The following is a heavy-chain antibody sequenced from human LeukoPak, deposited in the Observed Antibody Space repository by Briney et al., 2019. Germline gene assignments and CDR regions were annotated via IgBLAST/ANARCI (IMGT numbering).Heavy chain of an antibody. V-gene: IGHV1-46*01. CDR3: ARITMTTSGWYFDL. J-gene: IGHJ2*01. D-gene: IGHD3-22*01. CDR1: GYTFTSYY. Sequence: VSVKLSHKASGYTFTSYYMHWLRQAPGQGLEWMGIVHPSGGSTSYAQKFQGRVTMTRDTATSTAYMELSSLRSEDTALYYCARITMTTSGWYFDLWGRGYLVTVSS. CDR2: VHPSGGST.